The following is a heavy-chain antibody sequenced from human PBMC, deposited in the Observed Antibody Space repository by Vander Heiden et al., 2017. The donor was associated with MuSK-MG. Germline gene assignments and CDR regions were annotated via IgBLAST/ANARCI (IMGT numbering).Heavy chain of an antibody. CDR2: VFTSGGT. CDR1: GLTVRNNY. CDR3: ARRSRDAFDI. Sequence: EVQLVESGGDLVQPGGSLRLSCAASGLTVRNNYMTWVRQAPGKGLECVSVVFTSGGTYYADSARGRFTISRDSSKNTLYLQMKSLRAEDTAVYYCARRSRDAFDIWGQGTMVTVSS. J-gene: IGHJ3*02. V-gene: IGHV3-66*01.